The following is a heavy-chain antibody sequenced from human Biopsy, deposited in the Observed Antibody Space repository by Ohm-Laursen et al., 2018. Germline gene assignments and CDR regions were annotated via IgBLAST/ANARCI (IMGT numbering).Heavy chain of an antibody. V-gene: IGHV1-18*01. CDR2: INCKTGAT. Sequence: GASVKVSCKPSGYTFTSYGISWVRQAPGQGLEWLGYINCKTGATNYAQKFQGTVTMTKDTSISTAYLALGSLRSADTAIYYCARDPLNGHKHFDYWGQGSLVTVPS. CDR1: GYTFTSYG. J-gene: IGHJ4*02. D-gene: IGHD2-8*01. CDR3: ARDPLNGHKHFDY.